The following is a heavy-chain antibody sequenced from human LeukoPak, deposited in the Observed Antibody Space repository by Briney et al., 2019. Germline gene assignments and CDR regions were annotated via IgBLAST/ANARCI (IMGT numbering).Heavy chain of an antibody. CDR1: GFTFDDYG. D-gene: IGHD2-15*01. J-gene: IGHJ4*02. Sequence: PGGSLRLSCAASGFTFDDYGMSWVRQAPGKGLEWVSAISGSGANTYYADSVTSRFTISRDNSKNTLYLQMNNLRAEDTAVYYCARGNPPDVVVYPPFSFDYWGQGTLVTVSS. CDR3: ARGNPPDVVVYPPFSFDY. V-gene: IGHV3-23*01. CDR2: ISGSGANT.